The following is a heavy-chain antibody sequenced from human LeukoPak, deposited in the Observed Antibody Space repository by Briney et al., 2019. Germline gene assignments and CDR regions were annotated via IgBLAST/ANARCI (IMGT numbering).Heavy chain of an antibody. Sequence: PGMSLSLPCAASGFTFSSYGVHWVRGARGKGLEGVALISFEGGKKYYARSVKGRFTISRDNSKDTFYRQMNSLIPDDTAVYYCAKGRQEWGAFDALDIWGQGTMVTVSS. V-gene: IGHV3-30*18. CDR2: ISFEGGKK. CDR1: GFTFSSYG. CDR3: AKGRQEWGAFDALDI. D-gene: IGHD3-16*01. J-gene: IGHJ3*02.